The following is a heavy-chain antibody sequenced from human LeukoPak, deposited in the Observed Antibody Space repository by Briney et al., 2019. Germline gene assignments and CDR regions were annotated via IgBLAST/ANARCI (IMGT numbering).Heavy chain of an antibody. D-gene: IGHD1-26*01. V-gene: IGHV3-73*01. CDR3: TTDREWELLVYAFDI. J-gene: IGHJ3*02. CDR1: GFTFSGSA. Sequence: GGSLRLSCAASGFTFSGSAMHWVRQASGKGLEWVGRIRSKANSYATAYAASVKGRFTISRDDSKNTAYLQMNSLKTEDTAVYYCTTDREWELLVYAFDIWGQGTMVTVSS. CDR2: IRSKANSYAT.